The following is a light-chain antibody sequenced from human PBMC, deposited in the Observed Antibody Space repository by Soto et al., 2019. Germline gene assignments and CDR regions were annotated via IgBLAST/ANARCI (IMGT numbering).Light chain of an antibody. CDR1: SGHSNYA. CDR3: QTWDTGIRV. CDR2: VNIDGTH. V-gene: IGLV4-69*01. Sequence: QLVLTQSPSASASLGASVRLTCTLSSGHSNYAIAWHQQQPEKGPRFLMNVNIDGTHTKGDGIPDRFSGASSGAERYLTISSLQSEDEADYYCQTWDTGIRVFGGGTKLTVL. J-gene: IGLJ3*02.